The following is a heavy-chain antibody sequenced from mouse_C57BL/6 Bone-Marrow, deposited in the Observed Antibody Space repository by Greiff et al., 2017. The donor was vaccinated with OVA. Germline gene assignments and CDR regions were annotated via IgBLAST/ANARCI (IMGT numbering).Heavy chain of an antibody. CDR1: GYTFTSYW. J-gene: IGHJ2*01. V-gene: IGHV1-50*01. D-gene: IGHD1-1*01. CDR2: IDPSDSYT. CDR3: AREGPYYGSSP. Sequence: QVHVKQPGAELVKPGASVKLSCKASGYTFTSYWMQWVKQRPGQGLEWIGEIDPSDSYTNYNQKFKGKATLTVDTSSSTAYMQLSSLTSEDSAVYYCAREGPYYGSSPWGQGTTLTVSS.